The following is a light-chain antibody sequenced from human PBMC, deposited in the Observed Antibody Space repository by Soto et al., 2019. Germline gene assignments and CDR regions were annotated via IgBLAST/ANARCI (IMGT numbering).Light chain of an antibody. V-gene: IGKV3-20*01. J-gene: IGKJ3*01. CDR3: QQYGDSPRFT. CDR1: QSVSSGY. CDR2: GTS. Sequence: EIVLTQSPGTLSLSPGERATLSCRASQSVSSGYLAWYQQKPGQAPRLLIYGTSSRATGIPDRFSGSGSGTDFPLTISRLEAEDFAVYYCQQYGDSPRFTFGPGTKVDF.